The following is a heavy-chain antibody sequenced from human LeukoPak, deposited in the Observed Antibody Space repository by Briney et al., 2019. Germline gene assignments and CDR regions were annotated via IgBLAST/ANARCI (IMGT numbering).Heavy chain of an antibody. CDR3: AREVYSSGWYGY. V-gene: IGHV4-39*07. D-gene: IGHD6-19*01. CDR2: IYYSGST. CDR1: GGSISTGSYY. J-gene: IGHJ4*02. Sequence: SETLSLTCSVSGGSISTGSYYWGWLRQPPGKGLAWIGSIYYSGSTYYNPSLKIRVTISVDTSKNQCSLKLSSVTAADTAVYYCAREVYSSGWYGYWGQGTLVTVSS.